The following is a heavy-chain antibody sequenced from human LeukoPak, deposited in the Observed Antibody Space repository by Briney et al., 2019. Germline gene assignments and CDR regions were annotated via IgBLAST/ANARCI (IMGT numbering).Heavy chain of an antibody. CDR2: IKSKTGGGTT. D-gene: IGHD3-22*01. Sequence: GGSLRLSCAASGFTFSNAWMSWVRQAPGKGLEWVGRIKSKTGGGTTDYAAPVKGRFTISRDDSKDTLYLQMNSLKTEDTAVYYCTTSRRTYYYDSSGYYLNGFDIWGQGTMVTVSS. CDR1: GFTFSNAW. V-gene: IGHV3-15*01. CDR3: TTSRRTYYYDSSGYYLNGFDI. J-gene: IGHJ3*02.